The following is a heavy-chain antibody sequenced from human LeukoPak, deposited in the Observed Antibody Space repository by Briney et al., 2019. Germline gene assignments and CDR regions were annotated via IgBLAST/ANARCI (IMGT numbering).Heavy chain of an antibody. J-gene: IGHJ5*02. CDR3: ARAFWSGYSYNWFDP. D-gene: IGHD3-3*01. CDR1: GYTFTCYY. Sequence: ASVKVSCKASGYTFTCYYMHWVRQAPGQGLEWMGWINPNSGGTNYAQKFQGWVTMTRDTSISTAYMELSRLRSDDTAVYYCARAFWSGYSYNWFDPWGQGTLVTVSS. V-gene: IGHV1-2*04. CDR2: INPNSGGT.